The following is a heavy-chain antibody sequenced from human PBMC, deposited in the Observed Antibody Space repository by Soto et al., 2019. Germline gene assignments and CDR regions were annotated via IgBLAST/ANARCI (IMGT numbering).Heavy chain of an antibody. CDR3: ARLDPVVPAAVDI. V-gene: IGHV1-18*01. J-gene: IGHJ3*02. Sequence: EASVKVSCTASGYTFTSYGISGVRKAPGQGLEWMGWISAYNGNTNYAQKLQGRVTMTTDTSTSTAYMEMRSLRSADTAVYYCARLDPVVPAAVDIWGQGTMVPVSS. CDR1: GYTFTSYG. D-gene: IGHD2-2*01. CDR2: ISAYNGNT.